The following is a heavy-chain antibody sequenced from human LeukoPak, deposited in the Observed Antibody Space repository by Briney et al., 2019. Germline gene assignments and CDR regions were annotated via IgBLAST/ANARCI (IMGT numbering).Heavy chain of an antibody. V-gene: IGHV3-23*01. D-gene: IGHD3-16*01. J-gene: IGHJ4*02. Sequence: GRSLRLSCAASGFTFSSYAMSWVRQAPGKGLEWVSAISGSGGSTYYADSVKGRFTISRDNSKNTLYLQMNSLTAEDTAVYYCAKDESSDRGDPIDYWGQGTLVTVSS. CDR2: ISGSGGST. CDR3: AKDESSDRGDPIDY. CDR1: GFTFSSYA.